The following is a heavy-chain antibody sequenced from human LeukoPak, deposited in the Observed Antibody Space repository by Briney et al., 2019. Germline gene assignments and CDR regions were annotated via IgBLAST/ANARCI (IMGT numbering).Heavy chain of an antibody. Sequence: SETLSLTCTVSGGSFSSYYWSWIRQPPGKGLEWIGYIYYSGSTSYNPSLKSRVTISVDPSKNQFSLKLNSVTAADTAVYYCARHVSPLIVGADPGAFDIWGQGTMVTVSS. CDR2: IYYSGST. D-gene: IGHD1-26*01. V-gene: IGHV4-59*08. CDR1: GGSFSSYY. CDR3: ARHVSPLIVGADPGAFDI. J-gene: IGHJ3*02.